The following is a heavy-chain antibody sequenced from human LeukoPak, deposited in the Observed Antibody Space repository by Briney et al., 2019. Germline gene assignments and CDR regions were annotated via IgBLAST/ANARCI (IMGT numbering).Heavy chain of an antibody. D-gene: IGHD4-11*01. CDR1: GYTFSTYW. V-gene: IGHV5-51*01. CDR3: ARQSSNGDFDY. Sequence: KDGESLKISCKGSGYTFSTYWIGWVRQMPGKGLEWMGIIYPGDSHTRNSPSFQGQVTISADKSMSTAYLQWSSLKASDTAMYYCARQSSNGDFDYWGQGTLVTVSS. CDR2: IYPGDSHT. J-gene: IGHJ4*02.